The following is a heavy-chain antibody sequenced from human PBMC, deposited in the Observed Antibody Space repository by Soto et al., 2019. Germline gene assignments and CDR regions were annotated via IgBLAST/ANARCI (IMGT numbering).Heavy chain of an antibody. Sequence: PSETLSLTCTVSGGSISSSSYYWGWIRQPPGKGLEWIGSIYYSGSTYYNPSLKSRVTISVDTSKNQFSLKLSSVTAADTAVYYCARIDTYYDYIWGSYRMDWGQGTLVTVSS. CDR2: IYYSGST. D-gene: IGHD3-16*02. CDR3: ARIDTYYDYIWGSYRMD. CDR1: GGSISSSSYY. V-gene: IGHV4-39*01. J-gene: IGHJ4*02.